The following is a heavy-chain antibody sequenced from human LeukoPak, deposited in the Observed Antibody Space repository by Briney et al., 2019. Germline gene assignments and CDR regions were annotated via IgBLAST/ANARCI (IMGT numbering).Heavy chain of an antibody. V-gene: IGHV4-31*03. CDR3: ARGEMATTYYFDY. CDR2: IYDSGSS. D-gene: IGHD5-24*01. Sequence: PSETLSLTCTVSGGSISSGGYYWSWIRQHPGKGLEWIGYIYDSGSSYYNPSLKSRVTISVDTSKNQFSLKLTSVTAADTAVYYCARGEMATTYYFDYWGQGTLVTVS. CDR1: GGSISSGGYY. J-gene: IGHJ4*02.